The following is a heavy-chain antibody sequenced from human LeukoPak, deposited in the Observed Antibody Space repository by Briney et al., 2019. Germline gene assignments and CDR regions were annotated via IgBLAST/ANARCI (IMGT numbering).Heavy chain of an antibody. V-gene: IGHV3-23*01. CDR1: GFTFSSYA. CDR3: ARQFVDYGGYFDY. Sequence: GGSLRLSCAASGFTFSSYAMSWVRQAPGKGLEWLSAISGSSGNTYYADSVKGRFTISRDNSKNTLYLQMNSLRAEDTAVYYCARQFVDYGGYFDYWGQGTLVTASS. D-gene: IGHD4-23*01. J-gene: IGHJ4*02. CDR2: ISGSSGNT.